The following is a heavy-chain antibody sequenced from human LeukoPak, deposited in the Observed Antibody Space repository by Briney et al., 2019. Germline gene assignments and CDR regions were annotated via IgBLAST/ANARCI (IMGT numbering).Heavy chain of an antibody. D-gene: IGHD2-15*01. Sequence: GGSLRLSCAASGFTFSSYAMHWVRQAPGKGLEWVAVISYDGSNKYYADSVKGRFTISRDNSKNTLYLQMNSLRAEDTAVYYCARTPRPSGPFDPWGQGTLVTVSS. CDR1: GFTFSSYA. V-gene: IGHV3-30*04. CDR3: ARTPRPSGPFDP. CDR2: ISYDGSNK. J-gene: IGHJ5*02.